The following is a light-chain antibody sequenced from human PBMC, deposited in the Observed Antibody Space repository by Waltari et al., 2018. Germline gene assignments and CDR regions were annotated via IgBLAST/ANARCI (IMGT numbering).Light chain of an antibody. Sequence: EIVLTQSPGTLSLSPGERATLSCRASQSIGRYLVWYQQKPGQAPRLLIYGASSRAAGIPDRFSGCGSGTDFSLTISRLEPEDFAVYYCQNHERLPAVFGQGTKVEIK. CDR2: GAS. CDR3: QNHERLPAV. J-gene: IGKJ1*01. V-gene: IGKV3-20*01. CDR1: QSIGRY.